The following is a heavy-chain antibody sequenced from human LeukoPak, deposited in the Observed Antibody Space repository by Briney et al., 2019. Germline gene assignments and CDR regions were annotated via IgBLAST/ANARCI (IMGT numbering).Heavy chain of an antibody. J-gene: IGHJ5*02. V-gene: IGHV1-18*01. CDR3: GRDEDIPTYPNWIDT. CDR2: VSTYTGNT. Sequence: ASVKVSCKASGYNFFNSGITWVRQAPGQGPEWIGWVSTYTGNTNYVEKLQGRVTMTADISTDTAYMELRSLISDDTAVYFCGRDEDIPTYPNWIDTWGQGTLVTASS. D-gene: IGHD2-2*03. CDR1: GYNFFNSG.